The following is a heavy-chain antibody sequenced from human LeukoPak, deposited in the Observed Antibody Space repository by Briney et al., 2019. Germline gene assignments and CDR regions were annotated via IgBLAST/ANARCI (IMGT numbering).Heavy chain of an antibody. J-gene: IGHJ5*02. D-gene: IGHD2-21*02. V-gene: IGHV4-30-4*07. CDR3: ARDLAYCGGDCSGWFDP. CDR1: GGSVSSGGYS. Sequence: PSETLSLTCAVSGGSVSSGGYSWSWIRQPPGKGLEWIGYLFYTGNTYYNPSLKSRVLISVDTSKNQFSLKLTSVTAADTAVYYCARDLAYCGGDCSGWFDPWGQGTLVTVSS. CDR2: LFYTGNT.